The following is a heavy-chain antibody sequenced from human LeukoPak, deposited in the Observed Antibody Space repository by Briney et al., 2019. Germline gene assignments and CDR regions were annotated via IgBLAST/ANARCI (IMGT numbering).Heavy chain of an antibody. CDR3: ARDTYSSGWYGY. Sequence: ASVKVSCEVSGYTFTSYGISWVRQAPGQGLEWMGWISAYNGNTNYAQKLQGRVTMTTDTSTSTAYMELRSLRSDDTAVYYGARDTYSSGWYGYWGQGTLVTVSS. CDR2: ISAYNGNT. V-gene: IGHV1-18*01. J-gene: IGHJ4*02. D-gene: IGHD6-19*01. CDR1: GYTFTSYG.